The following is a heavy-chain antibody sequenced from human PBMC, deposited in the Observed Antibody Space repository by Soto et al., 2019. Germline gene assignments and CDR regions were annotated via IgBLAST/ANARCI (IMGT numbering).Heavy chain of an antibody. CDR2: IYYSGST. J-gene: IGHJ4*02. Sequence: NPSETLSLTCTVSGGSISSYYWSWIRQPPGKGLEWIGYIYYSGSTNYNPSLKSRVTISVDTSKNQFSLKLNSVTAADTAVYYCARVRREFDTSGPVDYWGQGTLVTVSS. CDR3: ARVRREFDTSGPVDY. CDR1: GGSISSYY. V-gene: IGHV4-59*12. D-gene: IGHD3-10*01.